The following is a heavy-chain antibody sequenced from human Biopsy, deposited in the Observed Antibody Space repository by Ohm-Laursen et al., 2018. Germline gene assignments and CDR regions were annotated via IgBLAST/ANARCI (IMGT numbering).Heavy chain of an antibody. Sequence: VKVSCKVSGYTLTELSIHWVRQTGGKGLEWMGGFDREERKTVYAEKFQGRVTMTEDTSTDTVYMEVTSLRSDDTAVYYCATGPYYDTKFYYNVRPFDFWGQGTLVTVSS. CDR2: FDREERKT. CDR1: GYTLTELS. D-gene: IGHD3-10*01. V-gene: IGHV1-24*01. J-gene: IGHJ4*02. CDR3: ATGPYYDTKFYYNVRPFDF.